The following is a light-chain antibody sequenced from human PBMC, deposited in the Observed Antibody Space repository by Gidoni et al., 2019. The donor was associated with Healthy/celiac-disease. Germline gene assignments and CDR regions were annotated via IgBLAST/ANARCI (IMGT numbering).Light chain of an antibody. CDR2: GNS. CDR3: QSYDSSLSGSKV. J-gene: IGLJ3*02. Sequence: QSVLTQPPSVSGAPGQRVTISCTGSSSNIGAGYDVHWYQQLPGTAPKRLIYGNSNRLSGVPDRCSGSKSGTSASLAITGLQAEDEADYYCQSYDSSLSGSKVFGGGTKLTVL. CDR1: SSNIGAGYD. V-gene: IGLV1-40*01.